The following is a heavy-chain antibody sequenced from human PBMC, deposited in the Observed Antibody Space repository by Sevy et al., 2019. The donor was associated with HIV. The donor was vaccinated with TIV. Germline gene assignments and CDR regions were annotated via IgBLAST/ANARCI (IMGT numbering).Heavy chain of an antibody. D-gene: IGHD5-12*01. J-gene: IGHJ4*02. CDR3: ANSPLGSCWLFNY. V-gene: IGHV3-23*01. Sequence: GGSLRLSCAASGFTISNYAMSWVRQAPGKGLEWVSAIGISVGDTYYADSVKGRFTVSRDDSENTLYLQMTSLRADDTAVYYCANSPLGSCWLFNYWGPGTLVTVSS. CDR1: GFTISNYA. CDR2: IGISVGDT.